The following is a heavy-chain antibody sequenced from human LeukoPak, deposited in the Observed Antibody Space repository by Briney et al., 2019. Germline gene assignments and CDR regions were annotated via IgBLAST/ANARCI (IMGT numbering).Heavy chain of an antibody. V-gene: IGHV3-23*01. CDR1: GFTFSSYA. Sequence: GGSLRLSCAASGFTFSSYAMSWVRQAPGKGLEWISAISGSGGSTYYADSVKGRFTVSRDNSKNTLYLQMNSLRAEDTAVYYCAKDPVAGSIVLSYFDYWGQGTLVTVSS. CDR2: ISGSGGST. CDR3: AKDPVAGSIVLSYFDY. J-gene: IGHJ4*02. D-gene: IGHD6-19*01.